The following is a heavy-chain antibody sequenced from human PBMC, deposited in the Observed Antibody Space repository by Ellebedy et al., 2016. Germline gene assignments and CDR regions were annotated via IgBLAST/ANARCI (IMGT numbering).Heavy chain of an antibody. J-gene: IGHJ3*02. CDR1: GYTFTSYY. V-gene: IGHV1-46*01. CDR3: AREGGATRAFDI. D-gene: IGHD1-26*01. CDR2: INPSGGST. Sequence: ASVKVSXXASGYTFTSYYMHWVRQAPGQGLEWMGIINPSGGSTSYAQKFQGRVTMTRDTSTSTVYMELSSLRSEDTAVYYCAREGGATRAFDIWGQGTMVTVSS.